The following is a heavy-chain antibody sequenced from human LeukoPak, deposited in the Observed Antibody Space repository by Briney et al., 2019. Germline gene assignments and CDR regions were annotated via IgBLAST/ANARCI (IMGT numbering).Heavy chain of an antibody. D-gene: IGHD3-22*01. CDR1: GGSISSGGYY. Sequence: PSETLSLTCTVSGGSISSGGYYRSWIRQPPGKGLEWIGYIYHTGSTYYNPSLRSRVTISVDTSKNQFSLKLSPVTAADTAVFYCARGGGGYTLYSFDYWGQGALVTVSS. CDR3: ARGGGGYTLYSFDY. V-gene: IGHV4-30-2*01. CDR2: IYHTGST. J-gene: IGHJ4*02.